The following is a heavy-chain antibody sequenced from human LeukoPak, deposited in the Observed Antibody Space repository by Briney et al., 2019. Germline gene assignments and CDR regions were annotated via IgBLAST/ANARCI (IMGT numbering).Heavy chain of an antibody. J-gene: IGHJ2*01. Sequence: GESLKISGRGSGYRFTTYWIGWVRQMPGKGLEWMGIIYPSDSDATYSPSFQGQVTISADKSISTAYLQWSSLKASDTAMYYCARRGGDGLWYFDLWGRGTLVTVSS. V-gene: IGHV5-51*01. CDR2: IYPSDSDA. D-gene: IGHD2-21*02. CDR3: ARRGGDGLWYFDL. CDR1: GYRFTTYW.